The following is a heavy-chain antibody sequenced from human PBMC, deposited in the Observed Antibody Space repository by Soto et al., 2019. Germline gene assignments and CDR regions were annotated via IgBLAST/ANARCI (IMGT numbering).Heavy chain of an antibody. D-gene: IGHD3-3*01. CDR3: ARWSYLDY. J-gene: IGHJ4*02. Sequence: GGSLRLSCAASGFSFGSYALSWVRQAPGKGLEWVSTISGSKTFYADSVKGRFSISRDTSQSTLYLQMNSLRADDTAMYYCARWSYLDYWGQGTRVTVSS. CDR2: ISGSKT. V-gene: IGHV3-23*05. CDR1: GFSFGSYA.